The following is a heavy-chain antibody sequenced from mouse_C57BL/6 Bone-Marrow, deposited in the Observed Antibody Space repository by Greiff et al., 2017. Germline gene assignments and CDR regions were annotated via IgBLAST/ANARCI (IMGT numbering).Heavy chain of an antibody. J-gene: IGHJ3*01. Sequence: VQVVESGGGLVKPGGSLQLSCAASGFTFSSYAMSWVRQTPEKRLEWVATISDGGSYTYYSDNVTGRFTISRDNAKNNLYLQMGHLKSEDTAMYYCARELDPAWFAYWGQGTLVTVSA. V-gene: IGHV5-4*01. CDR1: GFTFSSYA. CDR2: ISDGGSYT. CDR3: ARELDPAWFAY.